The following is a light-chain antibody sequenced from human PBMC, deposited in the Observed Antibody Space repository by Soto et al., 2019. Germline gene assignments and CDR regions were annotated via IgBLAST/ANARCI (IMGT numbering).Light chain of an antibody. CDR2: DAS. CDR1: QSVSSY. CDR3: QQRHNSWT. V-gene: IGKV3-11*01. J-gene: IGKJ1*01. Sequence: ELVLTPSPVTLSLSXGERATLSCRASQSVSSYLAWYQQKPGQAPRLLIYDASNRATGIPARFSGSGSGTDFTLTISSLEPEDFALYYCQQRHNSWTFGQGTKVDIK.